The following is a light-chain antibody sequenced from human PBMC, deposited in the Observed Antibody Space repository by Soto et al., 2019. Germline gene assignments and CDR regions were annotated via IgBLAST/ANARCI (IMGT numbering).Light chain of an antibody. V-gene: IGKV3-15*01. Sequence: EIVMTQSPATLSVSPGERATLSCRASQRVSSNLAWYQQKPGQAPRLLIYGASTRATGIPARFSGSGSGTEFTLTISSLQSEDFAVYYCQQYPGTFGQGTKVELK. J-gene: IGKJ1*01. CDR2: GAS. CDR3: QQYPGT. CDR1: QRVSSN.